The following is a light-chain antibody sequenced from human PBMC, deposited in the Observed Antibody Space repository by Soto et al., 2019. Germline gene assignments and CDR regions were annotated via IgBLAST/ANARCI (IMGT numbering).Light chain of an antibody. Sequence: QSVLTQPASVSGPPGQSIPISCTGTSSDVGGYNYVSWYQQHPGKAPKLMIYDVSNRPSGVSNRFSGSKSGNTASLTISGLQAEDEADYYCTSYTGSSTHVFGTGSKVTVL. CDR2: DVS. CDR1: SSDVGGYNY. CDR3: TSYTGSSTHV. V-gene: IGLV2-14*01. J-gene: IGLJ1*01.